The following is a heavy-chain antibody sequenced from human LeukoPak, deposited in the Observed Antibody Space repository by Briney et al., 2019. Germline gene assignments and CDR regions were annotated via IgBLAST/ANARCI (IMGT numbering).Heavy chain of an antibody. CDR1: GFTFSSYS. CDR2: ISGSGGST. V-gene: IGHV3-23*01. D-gene: IGHD6-19*01. J-gene: IGHJ4*02. CDR3: AKDQGIAVAGKPKYYFDY. Sequence: QAGGSLRLSCAASGFTFSSYSMNWVRQAPGQGLEWVSAISGSGGSTYYADSVKGRFTIFRDNSKNTLYLQMNSLRAEDTAVYYCAKDQGIAVAGKPKYYFDYWGQGTLVTVSS.